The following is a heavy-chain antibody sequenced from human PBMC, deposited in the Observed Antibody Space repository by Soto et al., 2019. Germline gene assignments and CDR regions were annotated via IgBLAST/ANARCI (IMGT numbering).Heavy chain of an antibody. CDR3: ARATADSTGAFDI. D-gene: IGHD6-13*01. J-gene: IGHJ3*02. V-gene: IGHV4-59*01. CDR2: IYYSGST. CDR1: GGSISSYY. Sequence: ETLSLTCTVSGGSISSYYWSWIRQPPGKGLEWIGYIYYSGSTNYNPSLKSRVTISVDTSKNQFSLKLSSVTAADTAVYYCARATADSTGAFDIWGQGTMVTVSS.